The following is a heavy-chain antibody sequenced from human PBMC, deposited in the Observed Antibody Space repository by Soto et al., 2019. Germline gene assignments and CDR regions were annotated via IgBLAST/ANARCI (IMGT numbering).Heavy chain of an antibody. V-gene: IGHV4-34*01. D-gene: IGHD3-22*01. CDR3: ARRRRFGYYLHAGSRDKLNYGMDV. CDR1: GGYFSGYY. J-gene: IGHJ6*02. Sequence: SDTLSLICSVYGGYFSGYYWFWFRQPPGKGLECIGEISNSGNTNYNPSLKSRVTISVDTSKNQCSLKLSSVTAADTAVYYCARRRRFGYYLHAGSRDKLNYGMDVWGQGNTVTVSS. CDR2: ISNSGNT.